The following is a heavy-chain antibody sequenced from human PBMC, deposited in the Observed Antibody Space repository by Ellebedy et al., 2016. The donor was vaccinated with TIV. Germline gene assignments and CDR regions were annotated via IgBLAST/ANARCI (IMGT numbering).Heavy chain of an antibody. CDR1: GFTFIDYA. CDR2: IRGYADNT. V-gene: IGHV3-23*01. J-gene: IGHJ4*02. D-gene: IGHD2-2*01. CDR3: TKGGPSAYPRAQWAGSDY. Sequence: GESLKISCAASGFTFIDYAMSWVRQAPGKRLEWVSAIRGYADNTNYADSVRGRFTISRDNSKNTLVLQMDSLRAEDTAVYYWTKGGPSAYPRAQWAGSDYWGQGTLVTVSS.